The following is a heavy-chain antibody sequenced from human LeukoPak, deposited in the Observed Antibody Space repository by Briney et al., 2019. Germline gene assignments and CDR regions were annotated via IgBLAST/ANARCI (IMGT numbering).Heavy chain of an antibody. CDR1: GFTFSSYA. Sequence: PGGSLRLSCAATGFTFSSYAMSWVRQSPGQGLEWVSAISGGGGSTYYADSVKGRFTISRDNSKNTLYLQMNSLRAEDTAVYYCAKFYDISTGYFDCWGQGTLVAVSS. J-gene: IGHJ4*02. V-gene: IGHV3-23*01. CDR2: ISGGGGST. CDR3: AKFYDISTGYFDC. D-gene: IGHD3-9*01.